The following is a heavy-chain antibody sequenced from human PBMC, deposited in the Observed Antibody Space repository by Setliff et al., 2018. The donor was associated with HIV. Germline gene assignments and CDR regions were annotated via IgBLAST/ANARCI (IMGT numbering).Heavy chain of an antibody. Sequence: PSETLSLTCTVSGGSINSYYWSWIRQPAGKGLEWIGRIYSSGSTNYNPSLKSRVTMSVDTSKNQFSLKLTSMTAADTAVYYCVRQGWDQGRVSSYYFDYWGQGTLVTVSS. CDR3: VRQGWDQGRVSSYYFDY. V-gene: IGHV4-4*07. D-gene: IGHD1-26*01. J-gene: IGHJ4*02. CDR1: GGSINSYY. CDR2: IYSSGST.